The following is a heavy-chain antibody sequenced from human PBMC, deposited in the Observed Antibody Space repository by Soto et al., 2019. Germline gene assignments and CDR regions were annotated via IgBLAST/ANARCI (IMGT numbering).Heavy chain of an antibody. J-gene: IGHJ5*02. D-gene: IGHD4-17*01. V-gene: IGHV3-49*03. Sequence: GGSLRLSCTASGFTFGDYAMSWFRQAPGKGLEWVGFIRSKAYGGTTEYAASVKGRFTISRDDSKSIAYLQMNSLKTEDTAVYYCTRFGSGDYHNWFDPWGQGTLVTVSS. CDR2: IRSKAYGGTT. CDR1: GFTFGDYA. CDR3: TRFGSGDYHNWFDP.